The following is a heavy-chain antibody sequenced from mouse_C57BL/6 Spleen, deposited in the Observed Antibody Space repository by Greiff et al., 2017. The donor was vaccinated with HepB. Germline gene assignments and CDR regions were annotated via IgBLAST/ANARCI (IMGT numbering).Heavy chain of an antibody. CDR1: GYTFTSYW. CDR2: IHPNSGSN. V-gene: IGHV1-64*01. CDR3: ARYHDGYSYLDY. J-gene: IGHJ2*01. D-gene: IGHD2-3*01. Sequence: QVQLQQPGAELVKPGASVKLSCTASGYTFTSYWMHWVTQRPGQGLEWIGMIHPNSGSNNYNEKFKSKATLTVDKSSSTAYMQLSILTSEDSAVYYCARYHDGYSYLDYWGQGTTLTVSS.